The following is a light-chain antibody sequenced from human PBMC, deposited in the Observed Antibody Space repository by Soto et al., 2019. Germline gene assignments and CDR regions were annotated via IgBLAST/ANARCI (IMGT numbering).Light chain of an antibody. CDR1: SHDVGGYNY. V-gene: IGLV2-14*03. CDR3: SSYTSSSTVV. Sequence: QSDLTQPASVSGSPGQSIAISCTGTSHDVGGYNYVSWYQHHPGKAPKLMIYDVSARPSGVSNRFSGSKSDNTASLTISGLQAEDEADYYCSSYTSSSTVVFGGGTKLTVL. J-gene: IGLJ2*01. CDR2: DVS.